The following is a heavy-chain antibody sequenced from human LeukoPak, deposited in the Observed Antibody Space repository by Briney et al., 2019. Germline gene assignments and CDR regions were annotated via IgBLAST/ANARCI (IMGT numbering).Heavy chain of an antibody. CDR3: ARVQGGCVDH. D-gene: IGHD1-1*01. J-gene: IGHJ4*02. Sequence: PSETLSLTCAVYGGSFSGYYWSWIRQPPGKGLEWIGYIYYSGSTYYNPSLKSRVTISVDTSKNQFSLKLSSVTAADTAVYYCARVQGGCVDHWGQGTLVTVSS. CDR1: GGSFSGYY. CDR2: IYYSGST. V-gene: IGHV4-30-4*08.